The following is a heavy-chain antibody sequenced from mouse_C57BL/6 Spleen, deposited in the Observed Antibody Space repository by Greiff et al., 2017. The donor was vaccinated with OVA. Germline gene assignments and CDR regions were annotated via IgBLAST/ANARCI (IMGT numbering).Heavy chain of an antibody. Sequence: EVMLVESGGGLVQPGGSLKLSCAASGFTFSDYGMAWVRQAPRKGPEWVAFISNLAYSIYYADTVTGRFTISRENAKNTLYLEMSSLRSEDTAMYYCARHPTNYGNYWYFDVWGTGTTVTVSS. V-gene: IGHV5-15*04. CDR1: GFTFSDYG. J-gene: IGHJ1*03. D-gene: IGHD2-1*01. CDR3: ARHPTNYGNYWYFDV. CDR2: ISNLAYSI.